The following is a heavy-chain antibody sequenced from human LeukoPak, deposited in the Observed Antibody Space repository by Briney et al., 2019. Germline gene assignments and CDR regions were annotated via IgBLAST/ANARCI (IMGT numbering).Heavy chain of an antibody. J-gene: IGHJ4*02. CDR1: GGSFSGYY. Sequence: SQTLSLTCAVYGGSFSGYYWSWIRQPPGKGLEWIGEINHSGSTNYNPSLKSRVTISVDTSKNQFSLKLSSVTAADTAVYYCARGPLGGSGPRRFDYWGQGTLVTVSS. V-gene: IGHV4-34*01. CDR2: INHSGST. CDR3: ARGPLGGSGPRRFDY. D-gene: IGHD2-15*01.